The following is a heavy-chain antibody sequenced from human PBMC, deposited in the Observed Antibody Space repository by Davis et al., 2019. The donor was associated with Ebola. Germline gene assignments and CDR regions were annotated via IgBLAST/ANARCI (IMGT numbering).Heavy chain of an antibody. Sequence: GGSLRLSCAASGFTFSSYSMNWVRQAPGKGLEWVSSISSSSSYIYYADSVKGRFTISRDNAKNSLYLQMNSLRAGDTAVYYCAREEGGYCSSTSCYVFDYWGQGTLVTVSS. D-gene: IGHD2-2*01. CDR2: ISSSSSYI. V-gene: IGHV3-21*01. J-gene: IGHJ4*02. CDR1: GFTFSSYS. CDR3: AREEGGYCSSTSCYVFDY.